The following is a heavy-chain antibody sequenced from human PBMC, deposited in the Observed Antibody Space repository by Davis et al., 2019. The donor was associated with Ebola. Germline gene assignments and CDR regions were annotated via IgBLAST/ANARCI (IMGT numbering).Heavy chain of an antibody. CDR2: ISYDGSNK. V-gene: IGHV3-30-3*01. J-gene: IGHJ3*02. CDR1: GFTFSSYA. D-gene: IGHD6-19*01. CDR3: ARDQVWGAVAPNDAFDI. Sequence: GESLKISCAASGFTFSSYAMHWVRQAPGKGLEWVAVISYDGSNKYYADSVKGRFTISRDNSKNTLYLQMNSLRAEDTAVYYCARDQVWGAVAPNDAFDIWGQGTMVTVSS.